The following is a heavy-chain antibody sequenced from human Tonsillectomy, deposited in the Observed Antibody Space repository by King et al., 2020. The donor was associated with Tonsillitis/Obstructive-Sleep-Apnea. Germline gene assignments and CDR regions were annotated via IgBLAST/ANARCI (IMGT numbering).Heavy chain of an antibody. CDR2: ISFNSRTI. CDR3: ARGPSGAGWSGFYFDY. J-gene: IGHJ4*02. Sequence: VQLVQSGGGLIQPGGSLRLSCAASGFTFSSYEMNWVRQAPGKGLEWVSYISFNSRTIHYADSVKGRFTVSRDNAKNSLYLQMNSLRVEDTAVYYCARGPSGAGWSGFYFDYWGQGSLVIVSS. CDR1: GFTFSSYE. V-gene: IGHV3-48*03. D-gene: IGHD3-3*01.